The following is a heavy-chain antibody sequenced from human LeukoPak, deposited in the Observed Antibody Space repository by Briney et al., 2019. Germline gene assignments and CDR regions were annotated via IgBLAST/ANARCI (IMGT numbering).Heavy chain of an antibody. CDR3: ANSAIAVAGRMVDY. D-gene: IGHD6-19*01. J-gene: IGHJ4*02. CDR2: IRYDGSNK. Sequence: PGGSLRLSCAASGFTFISYGMHWVRQAPGKGMEWVAFIRYDGSNKYYADSVKGRFTISRDNSKNTLYLQMNSLRAEDTAVYYCANSAIAVAGRMVDYWGQGTLVTVSS. V-gene: IGHV3-30*02. CDR1: GFTFISYG.